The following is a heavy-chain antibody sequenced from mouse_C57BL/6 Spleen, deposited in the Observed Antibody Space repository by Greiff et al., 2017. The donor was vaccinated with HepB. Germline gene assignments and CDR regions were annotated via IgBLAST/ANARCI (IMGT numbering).Heavy chain of an antibody. V-gene: IGHV1-9*01. CDR1: GYTFTGYW. CDR3: ARRGDWDDFDY. D-gene: IGHD4-1*01. J-gene: IGHJ2*01. CDR2: ILPGSGST. Sequence: QVQLQQSGAELMQPGASVKLSCKATGYTFTGYWIEWVKQRPGHGLEWIGEILPGSGSTNYNEKFKGKATFTADTSSNTAYMQLSSLTTEDSAIYYCARRGDWDDFDYWGQGTTLTVSS.